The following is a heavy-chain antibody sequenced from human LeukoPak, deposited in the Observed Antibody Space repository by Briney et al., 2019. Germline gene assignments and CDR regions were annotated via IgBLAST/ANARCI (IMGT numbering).Heavy chain of an antibody. J-gene: IGHJ4*02. V-gene: IGHV1-46*01. CDR1: GYSFSSYY. CDR3: ARWTGTTGLDY. CDR2: INPSGGST. Sequence: GASVTVSCKASGYSFSSYYMHWVRQAPGQGLEWMGIINPSGGSTTYAQKFRDRVTMTRDTSTTTVYMELSSLKSEDTAVYYCARWTGTTGLDYWGQGTLVTVSS. D-gene: IGHD1-1*01.